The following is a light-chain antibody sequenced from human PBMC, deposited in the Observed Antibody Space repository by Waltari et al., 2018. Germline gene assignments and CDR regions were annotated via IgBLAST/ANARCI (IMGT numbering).Light chain of an antibody. V-gene: IGKV3-20*01. J-gene: IGKJ1*01. Sequence: EIVLTQSPGTLSMSPGEGATLSCRASQRVSSTYIAWYQQRPGQAPRLLIYASSSRATGIPDRFSGSGSATDFTLTISRLEPEDFAVYYCQQYDGSPHTFGQGTKVEMK. CDR2: ASS. CDR3: QQYDGSPHT. CDR1: QRVSSTY.